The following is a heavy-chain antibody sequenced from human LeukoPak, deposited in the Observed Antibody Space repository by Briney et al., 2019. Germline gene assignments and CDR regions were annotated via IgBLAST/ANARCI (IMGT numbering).Heavy chain of an antibody. J-gene: IGHJ4*02. CDR1: GFTFDDYA. CDR2: ISSSSSYI. D-gene: IGHD2-2*02. CDR3: ARDIRPAPAPIDY. Sequence: GGSLRLSCAASGFTFDDYAMHWVRHAPGKGLEWVSSISSSSSYIYYADSVKGRFTISRDNAKNSLYLQMNSLRAEDTAVYYCARDIRPAPAPIDYWGQGTLVTVSS. V-gene: IGHV3-21*01.